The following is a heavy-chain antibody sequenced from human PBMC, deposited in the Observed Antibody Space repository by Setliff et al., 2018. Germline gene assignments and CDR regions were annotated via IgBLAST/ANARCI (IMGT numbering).Heavy chain of an antibody. J-gene: IGHJ4*02. CDR2: IYSSGST. CDR1: GYSISSGHY. V-gene: IGHV4-38-2*02. D-gene: IGHD3-22*01. Sequence: SETLSLTCTVSGYSISSGHYWGWIRQPPGKGLEWIGSIYSSGSTYYNPSLKSRVSISVDTSKNQFSLKLSSVTAADTAVYYCARESRYYYDNLGTLDYWGQGTLVTVSS. CDR3: ARESRYYYDNLGTLDY.